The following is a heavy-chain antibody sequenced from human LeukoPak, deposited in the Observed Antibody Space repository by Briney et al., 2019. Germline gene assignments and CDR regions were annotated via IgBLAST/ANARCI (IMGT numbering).Heavy chain of an antibody. CDR3: ARGGTAMVLTYKRRNWFDP. CDR2: INHSGST. V-gene: IGHV4-34*01. J-gene: IGHJ5*02. Sequence: SETLSLTCAVYGGSFSGYYWSWIRQPPGKGLEWSGEINHSGSTNYNPSLKSRVTISVDTSKNQFSLRLSSVTAADTAVYYCARGGTAMVLTYKRRNWFDPWGQGTLVTVSS. D-gene: IGHD5-18*01. CDR1: GGSFSGYY.